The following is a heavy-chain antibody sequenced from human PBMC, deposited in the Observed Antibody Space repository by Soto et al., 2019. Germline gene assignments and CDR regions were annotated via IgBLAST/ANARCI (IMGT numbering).Heavy chain of an antibody. D-gene: IGHD2-2*01. CDR1: GFTFTSSA. J-gene: IGHJ6*02. CDR3: AATHKWQQGVPNYYYYYGMDV. V-gene: IGHV1-58*01. Sequence: QMQLVQSGPEVKKPGTSVKVSCKASGFTFTSSAVQWVRQARGQRLEWIGWIVVGSGNTNYAQKFQERVTITRDMSTSTAYMELSSLRSEDTAVYYCAATHKWQQGVPNYYYYYGMDVWGQGTTVTVSS. CDR2: IVVGSGNT.